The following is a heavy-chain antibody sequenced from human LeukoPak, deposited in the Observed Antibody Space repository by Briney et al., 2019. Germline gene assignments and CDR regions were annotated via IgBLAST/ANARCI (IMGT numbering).Heavy chain of an antibody. D-gene: IGHD5-24*01. Sequence: PGGSLRLSCEASGFTFSSYAMHWVRQAPGKGLEWVAVISYDGSNKYYADSVKGRFTISRDNSKNTLYLQMNSLRAEDTAVYYCARENSGNDRGLLQLLSYYYYGMDVWGQGTTVTVSS. J-gene: IGHJ6*02. CDR1: GFTFSSYA. CDR3: ARENSGNDRGLLQLLSYYYYGMDV. V-gene: IGHV3-30-3*01. CDR2: ISYDGSNK.